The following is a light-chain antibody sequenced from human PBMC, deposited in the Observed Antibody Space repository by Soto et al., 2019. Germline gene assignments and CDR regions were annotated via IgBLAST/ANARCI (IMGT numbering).Light chain of an antibody. J-gene: IGKJ1*01. CDR1: QSITSTF. V-gene: IGKV3-20*01. Sequence: ENVLTQSPGTLSLSPGERGTLSCRPSQSITSTFLAWYQQKPGQAPRLLIYATSSMDTGIPDRFSGSGSGTDFTLTISRLEPEDCAVYYCQQYGSSPWTFGQGTKVEIK. CDR3: QQYGSSPWT. CDR2: ATS.